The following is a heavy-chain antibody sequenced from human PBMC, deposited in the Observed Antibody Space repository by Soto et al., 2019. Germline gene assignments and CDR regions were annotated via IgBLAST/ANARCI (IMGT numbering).Heavy chain of an antibody. J-gene: IGHJ4*02. Sequence: QVQLVQSGAEVTKPGSSVTVSCTASGDTFSRFTLSWVRQAPGQGLEWMGRIIPMLGMSNSALKFQGRVTITADKSTNKVYMHLNSLRSDDTDVYYCATSYGSGSAHFDSWGQGTLVTVSS. D-gene: IGHD3-10*01. CDR3: ATSYGSGSAHFDS. CDR2: IIPMLGMS. CDR1: GDTFSRFT. V-gene: IGHV1-69*02.